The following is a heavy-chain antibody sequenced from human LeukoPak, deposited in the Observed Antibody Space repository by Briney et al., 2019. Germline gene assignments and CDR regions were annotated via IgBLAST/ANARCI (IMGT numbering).Heavy chain of an antibody. D-gene: IGHD6-6*01. CDR2: IGPTGTDR. CDR1: GFTFSSCG. CDR3: ARDPIQIEYSSSYYYYYYYMDV. V-gene: IGHV3-21*01. Sequence: GGSLRLSCAASGFTFSSCGFNWVRQAPGKGLEWVSSIGPTGTDRYYADSVRGRFTISRDNAKNSMYPQMDSLRDEDTAVYYCARDPIQIEYSSSYYYYYYYMDVWGKGTTVTVSS. J-gene: IGHJ6*03.